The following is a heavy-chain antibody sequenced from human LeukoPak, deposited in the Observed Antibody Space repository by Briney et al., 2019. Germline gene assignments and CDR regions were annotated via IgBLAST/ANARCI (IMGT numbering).Heavy chain of an antibody. CDR1: GFTFSSYG. CDR3: ARVYDSSGYSPWDY. CDR2: ISYDGSNK. Sequence: GGSLRLSCAASGFTFSSYGMHWVRQAPGKGLEWVAVISYDGSNKYYADSVKGRFTISRDNSKNTLYLQMNSLRAEDTAVYYCARVYDSSGYSPWDYWGQGTLVTVSS. D-gene: IGHD3-22*01. J-gene: IGHJ4*02. V-gene: IGHV3-30*03.